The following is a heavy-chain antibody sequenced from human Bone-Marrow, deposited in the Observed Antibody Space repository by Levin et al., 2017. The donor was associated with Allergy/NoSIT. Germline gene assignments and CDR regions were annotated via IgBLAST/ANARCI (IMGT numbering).Heavy chain of an antibody. CDR3: AKENIVVVVAATLHYFDY. CDR1: GFTFSSYA. Sequence: SCAASGFTFSSYAMSWVRQAPGKGLEWVSAISGSGGSTYYADSVKGRFTISRDNSKNTLYLQMNSLRAEDTAVYYCAKENIVVVVAATLHYFDYWGQGTLVTVSS. D-gene: IGHD2-15*01. V-gene: IGHV3-23*01. CDR2: ISGSGGST. J-gene: IGHJ4*02.